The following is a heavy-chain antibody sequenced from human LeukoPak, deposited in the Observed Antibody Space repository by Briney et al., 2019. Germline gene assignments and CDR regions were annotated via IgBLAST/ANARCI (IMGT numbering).Heavy chain of an antibody. J-gene: IGHJ5*02. CDR1: GFTFSSYS. V-gene: IGHV3-21*01. CDR2: ISSSSSYI. D-gene: IGHD1-7*01. Sequence: PGGSLRLSCAASGFTFSSYSMNWVRQAPGKGLEWVSSISSSSSYIYYADSVKGRFTISRDNAKSSLYLQMNSLRAEDTAVYYCARAYSRTGTTFKFWFDPWGQGTLVTVSS. CDR3: ARAYSRTGTTFKFWFDP.